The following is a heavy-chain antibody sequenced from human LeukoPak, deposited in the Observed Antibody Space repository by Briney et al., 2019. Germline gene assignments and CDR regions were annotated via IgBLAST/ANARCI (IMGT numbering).Heavy chain of an antibody. V-gene: IGHV5-51*01. J-gene: IGHJ5*01. CDR1: GYTFTNYW. CDR2: IYPGDPDA. Sequence: GESLKISCKSSGYTFTNYWIAWVRQKPGKGLEWMGLIYPGDPDAIYSASFQGQVTLSADRSISTAYLQWSSLKASDTAMYYCARTTSSGYNWFDSWGQGTLVIVSS. D-gene: IGHD2-2*01. CDR3: ARTTSSGYNWFDS.